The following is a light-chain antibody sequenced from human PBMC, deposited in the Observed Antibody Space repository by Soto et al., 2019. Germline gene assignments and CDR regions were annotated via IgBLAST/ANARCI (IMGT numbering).Light chain of an antibody. CDR1: TSNIGAHYD. CDR2: AAA. J-gene: IGLJ1*01. CDR3: QSYDDSLRAYV. Sequence: QSVLTQPPSASGAPGQRVTISCTGSTSNIGAHYDVPWYQQLPGRAPKLLIFAAANRPSGVPGRFSGSESGTSASLAITGLQTEDEADYYCQSYDDSLRAYVFGSGTKLTVL. V-gene: IGLV1-40*01.